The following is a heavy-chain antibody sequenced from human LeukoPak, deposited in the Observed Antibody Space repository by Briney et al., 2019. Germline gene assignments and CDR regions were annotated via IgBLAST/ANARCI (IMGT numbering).Heavy chain of an antibody. CDR1: GFTFSSYW. J-gene: IGHJ4*02. D-gene: IGHD5-18*01. CDR2: IKQDGSEK. CDR3: ARDGYNYVNGFDY. Sequence: TGGSLRLSCAASGFTFSSYWMTWVRQAQGKGLEWVANIKQDGSEKYYVDSVKGRFTISRDNANKSLYLQMNSLRAEDTAVYYCARDGYNYVNGFDYWGQGTLVTVSS. V-gene: IGHV3-7*01.